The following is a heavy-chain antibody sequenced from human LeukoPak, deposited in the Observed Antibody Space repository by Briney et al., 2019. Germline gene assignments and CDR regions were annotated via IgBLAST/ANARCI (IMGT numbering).Heavy chain of an antibody. CDR3: ARDPSIAVAANWFDP. CDR1: GGSISSSNW. J-gene: IGHJ5*02. Sequence: KPSETLSLTCAVSGGSISSSNWWSWVRQPPGKGLEWIGEIYHSGSTNYNPSLKSRVTISVDKSKNQFSLKLSSVTAADTAVYYCARDPSIAVAANWFDPWGQGTLVTVSS. V-gene: IGHV4-4*02. CDR2: IYHSGST. D-gene: IGHD6-19*01.